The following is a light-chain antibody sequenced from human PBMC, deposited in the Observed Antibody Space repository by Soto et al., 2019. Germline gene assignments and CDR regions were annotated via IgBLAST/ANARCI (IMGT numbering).Light chain of an antibody. Sequence: QSVLTQPRSVSGSPGQSVSISCTGTSSDVGRYSYVSWYQQHPGKAPKLMIYDVSERPSGVPDRFSGSKSGNTASLTISGLHAEDEADYYCCSYAGTYTGVFGTGTKVTVL. CDR3: CSYAGTYTGV. CDR1: SSDVGRYSY. CDR2: DVS. V-gene: IGLV2-11*01. J-gene: IGLJ1*01.